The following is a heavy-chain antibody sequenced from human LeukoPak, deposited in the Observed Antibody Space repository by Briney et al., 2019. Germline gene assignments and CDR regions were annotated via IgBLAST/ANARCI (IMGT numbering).Heavy chain of an antibody. CDR3: ARGPPKLTMVQGDNWFDP. D-gene: IGHD3-10*01. Sequence: ASVKVSCKASGYTFTSYYMHWVRQAPGQGLEWMGIINPSGGSTSYAQKFQGRVTMTRDTSTSTAYMELSSLRSEGTAVYYCARGPPKLTMVQGDNWFDPWGQGTLVTVSS. J-gene: IGHJ5*02. CDR2: INPSGGST. V-gene: IGHV1-46*01. CDR1: GYTFTSYY.